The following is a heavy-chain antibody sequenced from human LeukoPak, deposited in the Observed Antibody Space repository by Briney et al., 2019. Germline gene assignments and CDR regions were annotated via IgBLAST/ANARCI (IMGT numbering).Heavy chain of an antibody. CDR3: ARQRRYSSGWYYFDY. V-gene: IGHV3-53*01. CDR1: GFTVSSNY. CDR2: IYSGGST. D-gene: IGHD6-19*01. J-gene: IGHJ4*02. Sequence: PGGSLRLSCAASGFTVSSNYMTWVRQAPGKGLEWVSVIYSGGSTYYADSVKGRFTISRDNSKNTLYLQMNSLRAEDTAVYYCARQRRYSSGWYYFDYWGQETLVTVSS.